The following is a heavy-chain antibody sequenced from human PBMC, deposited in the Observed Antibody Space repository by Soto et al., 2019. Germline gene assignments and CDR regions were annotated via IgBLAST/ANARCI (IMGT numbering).Heavy chain of an antibody. V-gene: IGHV4-34*01. D-gene: IGHD4-17*01. CDR3: ARTVTTLRLFDY. Sequence: SETLSLTCAVYGGSFSGYYWSWIRQPPGKGLEWIGEINHSGSTNYNPSLKSRVTISVDTSKNQFSLKLCSVTAADTAVYYCARTVTTLRLFDYWGQGTLVTVSS. CDR1: GGSFSGYY. CDR2: INHSGST. J-gene: IGHJ4*02.